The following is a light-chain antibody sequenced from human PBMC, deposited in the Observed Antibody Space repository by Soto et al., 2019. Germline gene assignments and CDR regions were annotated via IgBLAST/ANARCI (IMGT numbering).Light chain of an antibody. CDR2: EVS. V-gene: IGLV2-18*02. Sequence: QSALTQPPSVSGSPGQSVTISCTGSRSDVGSNNRVSWYQQPPGTAPKFIIYEVSNRPSGVPDRFSGSKSGNTASLTISGLQAEDEADYYCSSYISSSSSVVFGGGTKLTVL. CDR3: SSYISSSSSVV. J-gene: IGLJ2*01. CDR1: RSDVGSNNR.